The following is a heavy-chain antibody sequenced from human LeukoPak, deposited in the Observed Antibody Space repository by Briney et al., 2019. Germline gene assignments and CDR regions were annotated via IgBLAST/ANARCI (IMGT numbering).Heavy chain of an antibody. Sequence: SQTLSLTCAVSGDXVSSNSAGWNWIRQSPSRGLEWLGRTYYRSKWYNDYAVSVKSRITINPCTSKNQFSLQLNSVTPEDTAVYYCAREEQWLAGAVDIWGQGTMVTASS. CDR3: AREEQWLAGAVDI. V-gene: IGHV6-1*01. D-gene: IGHD6-19*01. J-gene: IGHJ3*02. CDR1: GDXVSSNSAG. CDR2: TYYRSKWYN.